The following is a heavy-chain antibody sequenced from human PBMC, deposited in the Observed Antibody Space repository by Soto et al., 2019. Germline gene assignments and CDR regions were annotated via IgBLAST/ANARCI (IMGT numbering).Heavy chain of an antibody. CDR3: ARSLGWYAVDY. CDR1: GVSIGSNYY. D-gene: IGHD6-19*01. CDR2: MSHIGSV. Sequence: QVLLQESGPGRVQPSGTLSLSCVVSGVSIGSNYYWGWVRQPPGKGLEWLGDMSHIGSVSYNPSLKSRVTISMDKSQNSFSLKLDSMIAADTAVYYCARSLGWYAVDYWGQGTLVSVSS. J-gene: IGHJ4*02. V-gene: IGHV4-4*02.